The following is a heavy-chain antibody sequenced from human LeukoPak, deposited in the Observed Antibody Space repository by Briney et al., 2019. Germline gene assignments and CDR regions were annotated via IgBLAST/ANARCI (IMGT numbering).Heavy chain of an antibody. CDR2: ISASGGST. CDR1: EFTFGSYA. V-gene: IGHV3-23*01. CDR3: AKYVSAKGPPYALDV. D-gene: IGHD2/OR15-2a*01. Sequence: QPGGSLRLSCAASEFTFGSYAMQWVRQAPGKGLEWVSGISASGGSTWYADSVKGRFTISRDNSKNTLYLQMNSLRAEDTAVYYCAKYVSAKGPPYALDVWGQGTTVTVSS. J-gene: IGHJ6*02.